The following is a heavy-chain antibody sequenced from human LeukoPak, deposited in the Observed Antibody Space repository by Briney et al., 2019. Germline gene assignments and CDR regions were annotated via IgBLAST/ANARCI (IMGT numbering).Heavy chain of an antibody. CDR3: AREPIAAAGTDWFDP. CDR1: GFTFSSYS. J-gene: IGHJ5*02. Sequence: PGGSLRLSCAASGFTFSSYSMNWVRQAPGKGLEWVSSISSSSSYIYYADSVKGRLTISRDNAKNSLYLQMNSLRAEDTAVYYCAREPIAAAGTDWFDPWGQGTLVTVSS. CDR2: ISSSSSYI. V-gene: IGHV3-21*01. D-gene: IGHD6-13*01.